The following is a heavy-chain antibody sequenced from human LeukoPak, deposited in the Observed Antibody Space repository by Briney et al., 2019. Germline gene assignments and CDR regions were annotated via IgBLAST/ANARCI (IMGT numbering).Heavy chain of an antibody. CDR3: ARDRYSSSQGDAFDI. Sequence: GGSLRLSCAASGFTFSNYGMSWVRQAPGKGLEWVSFISGSGGTTYYADSVKGRFTISRDNSKNTLYLQMNSLRAEDTAVYYCARDRYSSSQGDAFDIWGQGTMVTVSS. V-gene: IGHV3-23*01. CDR1: GFTFSNYG. D-gene: IGHD6-13*01. J-gene: IGHJ3*02. CDR2: ISGSGGTT.